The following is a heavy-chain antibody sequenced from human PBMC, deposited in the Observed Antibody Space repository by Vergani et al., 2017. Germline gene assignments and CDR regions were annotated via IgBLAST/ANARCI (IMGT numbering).Heavy chain of an antibody. CDR2: ISAYNGNT. Sequence: QVQLVQSGAEVKKPGASVKVSCKASGYTFTSYGISWVRQAPGQGLEWMGWISAYNGNTNYAQKLQGRVTMTTDTSTSTAYMELRSLRSDDTAVYYCARDDYYYDSSGYYADAFDIWGKGTMVTVSS. CDR1: GYTFTSYG. D-gene: IGHD3-22*01. CDR3: ARDDYYYDSSGYYADAFDI. V-gene: IGHV1-18*01. J-gene: IGHJ3*02.